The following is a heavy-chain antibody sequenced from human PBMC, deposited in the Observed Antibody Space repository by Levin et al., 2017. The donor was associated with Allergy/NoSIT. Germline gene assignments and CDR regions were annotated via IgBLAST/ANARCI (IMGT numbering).Heavy chain of an antibody. CDR1: GGSISSGDYY. J-gene: IGHJ6*02. V-gene: IGHV4-30-4*01. CDR2: IYYSGST. CDR3: ARVMGRRLYYGMDV. Sequence: SETLSLTCTVSGGSISSGDYYWSWIRQPPGKGLEWIGYIYYSGSTYYNPSLKSRVTISVDTSKNQFSLKLSSVTAADTAVYYCARVMGRRLYYGMDVWGQGTTVTVSS. D-gene: IGHD6-25*01.